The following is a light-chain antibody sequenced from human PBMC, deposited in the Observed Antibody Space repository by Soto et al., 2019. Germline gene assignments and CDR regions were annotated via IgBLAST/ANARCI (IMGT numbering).Light chain of an antibody. CDR1: QTVYNGY. J-gene: IGKJ4*01. Sequence: ETVLTQSPGTLSLSPGERATLSCRASQTVYNGYLAWYQQKPGQAPRLLIYDASSRATGIPDRFSGGGSGTDFTLTISRLEPEDFAVYYCQQFSSYPLTFGGGTKVDIK. V-gene: IGKV3-20*01. CDR3: QQFSSYPLT. CDR2: DAS.